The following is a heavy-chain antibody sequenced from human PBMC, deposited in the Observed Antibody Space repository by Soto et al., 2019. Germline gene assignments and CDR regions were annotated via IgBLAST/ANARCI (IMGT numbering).Heavy chain of an antibody. Sequence: SETLSLTCTVSGGSISSGGYYWSWIRQHPGKGLEWIGYIYYSGSTYYNPSLKSRVTISVDTSKNQFSLKLSSVTAADTAVYYCARALYYCSSTSCYGEPTHYGMDVWGQGTTVTV. CDR1: GGSISSGGYY. CDR2: IYYSGST. CDR3: ARALYYCSSTSCYGEPTHYGMDV. J-gene: IGHJ6*02. D-gene: IGHD2-2*01. V-gene: IGHV4-31*03.